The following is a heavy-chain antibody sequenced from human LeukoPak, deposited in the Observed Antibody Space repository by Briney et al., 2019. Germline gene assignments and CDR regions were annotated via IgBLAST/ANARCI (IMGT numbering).Heavy chain of an antibody. CDR1: GFTFSSYG. J-gene: IGHJ6*02. V-gene: IGHV3-30*02. D-gene: IGHD3-9*01. CDR2: IRYGGNNK. Sequence: PGGSLRLSCAASGFTFSSYGMHWVRQAPGKGLEWVAFIRYGGNNKYYADSVKGRFTISRDNSQNTLYLQMNSLRAEDTAVYYCAKGMDPVYYDILTGLPTIDYYGMDVWGQGTTVTVSS. CDR3: AKGMDPVYYDILTGLPTIDYYGMDV.